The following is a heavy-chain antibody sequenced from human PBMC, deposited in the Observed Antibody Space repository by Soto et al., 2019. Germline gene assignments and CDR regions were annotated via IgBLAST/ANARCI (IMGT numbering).Heavy chain of an antibody. CDR2: SRNKGKSYTT. J-gene: IGHJ3*01. Sequence: EVQLVESGGSLVQPGGSLRLSCAASGFTFSDHYMDWVRQAPGKGLEWVARSRNKGKSYTTLYAASVKDSFTISRDESKTSLYLEMSSLKAEDTAVYFCVRGYHSFDVWGRGTMVTVSS. D-gene: IGHD1-1*01. V-gene: IGHV3-72*01. CDR1: GFTFSDHY. CDR3: VRGYHSFDV.